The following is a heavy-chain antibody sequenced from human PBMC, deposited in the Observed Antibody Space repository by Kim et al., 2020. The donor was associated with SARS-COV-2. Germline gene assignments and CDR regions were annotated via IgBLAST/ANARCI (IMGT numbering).Heavy chain of an antibody. D-gene: IGHD6-13*01. CDR2: IYYSGST. Sequence: SETLSLTCTVSGGSISSSSYYWGWIRQPPGKGLEWIGSIYYSGSTYYNPSLKSRVTISVDTSKNQFSLKLSSVTAADTAVYYCARHRRAAAGVDYWGQGTLVTVSS. CDR1: GGSISSSSYY. V-gene: IGHV4-39*01. CDR3: ARHRRAAAGVDY. J-gene: IGHJ4*02.